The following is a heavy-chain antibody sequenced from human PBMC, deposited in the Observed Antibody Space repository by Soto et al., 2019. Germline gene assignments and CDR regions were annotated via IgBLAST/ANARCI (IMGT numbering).Heavy chain of an antibody. CDR2: IYYSGST. CDR1: GGSISSGDYY. D-gene: IGHD4-17*01. CDR3: ARTTVVTPPFYYYYGMDV. Sequence: ASETLSLTCTVSGGSISSGDYYWSWIRQPPGKGLEWIGYIYYSGSTYYNPSLKSRVTISVDTSKNQFSLKLSSVTAADTAVYYCARTTVVTPPFYYYYGMDVWGQGTTVTVSS. J-gene: IGHJ6*02. V-gene: IGHV4-30-4*01.